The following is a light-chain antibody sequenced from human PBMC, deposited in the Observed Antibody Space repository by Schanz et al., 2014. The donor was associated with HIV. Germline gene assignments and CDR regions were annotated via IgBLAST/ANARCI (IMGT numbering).Light chain of an antibody. Sequence: DIQMTQFPSSLSASVGDRVTITCRASQRISGYLNWYQQKSGKAPKLLIYKASSLESGVPSRFSGSGSGTEFTLTISSLQPDDFATYYCQQYNSYPWTFGQGTKVEIK. CDR2: KAS. CDR1: QRISGY. J-gene: IGKJ1*01. CDR3: QQYNSYPWT. V-gene: IGKV1-5*03.